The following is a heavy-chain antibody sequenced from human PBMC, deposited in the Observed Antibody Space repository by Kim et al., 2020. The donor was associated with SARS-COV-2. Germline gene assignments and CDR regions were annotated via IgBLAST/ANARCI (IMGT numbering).Heavy chain of an antibody. D-gene: IGHD2-15*01. J-gene: IGHJ6*02. CDR1: GFTFDDYA. CDR3: AKDPIPWAETPNYGMDV. V-gene: IGHV3-9*01. CDR2: ISWNSGSI. Sequence: GGSLRLSCAASGFTFDDYAMHWVRQAPGKGLEWVSGISWNSGSIGYADSVKGRFTISRDNAKNSLYLQMNSLRAEDTALYYCAKDPIPWAETPNYGMDVWGQGTTVTVSS.